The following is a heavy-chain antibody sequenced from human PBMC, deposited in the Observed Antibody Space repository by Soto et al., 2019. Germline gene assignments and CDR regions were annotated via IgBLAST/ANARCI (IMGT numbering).Heavy chain of an antibody. CDR1: GDTFSSYT. CDR3: ARKVASSDDAFDI. Sequence: QVQLVQSGAELKKPGSSVTVSCKASGDTFSSYTITWVRQAPGQGLEWMGGIIPLFGTTYYAQKFHGRVTFTADTYTSTAYMELRSLTSEDRAVYYCARKVASSDDAFDIWGQGTMVTVSS. J-gene: IGHJ3*02. CDR2: IIPLFGTT. V-gene: IGHV1-69*06.